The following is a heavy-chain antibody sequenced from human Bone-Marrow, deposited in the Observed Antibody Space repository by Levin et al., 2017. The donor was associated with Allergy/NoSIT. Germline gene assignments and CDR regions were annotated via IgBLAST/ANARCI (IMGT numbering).Heavy chain of an antibody. V-gene: IGHV3-21*01. Sequence: PGGSLRLSCQASGFAFNGYTMNWVRQAPGKGLEWVSFISATSSFSYYRDSSRGRFTISRDNAKNTLYLQMNTLRADDTAVYFCATQSVTTSPQESAFWGQGTLVIVSS. CDR3: ATQSVTTSPQESAF. CDR2: ISATSSFS. D-gene: IGHD4-17*01. J-gene: IGHJ4*02. CDR1: GFAFNGYT.